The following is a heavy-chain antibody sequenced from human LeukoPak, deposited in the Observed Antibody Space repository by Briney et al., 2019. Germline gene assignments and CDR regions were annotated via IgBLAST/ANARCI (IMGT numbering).Heavy chain of an antibody. CDR1: GGSISSNSYY. D-gene: IGHD4-17*01. V-gene: IGHV4-39*01. Sequence: SETLSLTCTVSGGSISSNSYYWGWIRQPPGKGLEWIGSLYYSGSTYYNPSLKSRVTISVDTSKNQFSLKLSSVTAADTAVYYCARVPTVTFFDYWGQGTLVTVSS. CDR2: LYYSGST. J-gene: IGHJ4*02. CDR3: ARVPTVTFFDY.